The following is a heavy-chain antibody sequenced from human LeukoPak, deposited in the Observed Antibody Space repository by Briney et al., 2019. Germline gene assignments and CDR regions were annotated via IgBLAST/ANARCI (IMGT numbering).Heavy chain of an antibody. V-gene: IGHV3-23*01. CDR2: MTGPADTT. Sequence: PGGSLRLSCAASGFNFNNFAMSWVRQAPGKGPEWLSAMTGPADTTYYAESVKGRFIISRDYSKSMVYLQMNSLRVEDTAIYYCATGAEIDHWGQGTLVTVSS. CDR1: GFNFNNFA. J-gene: IGHJ4*02. CDR3: ATGAEIDH.